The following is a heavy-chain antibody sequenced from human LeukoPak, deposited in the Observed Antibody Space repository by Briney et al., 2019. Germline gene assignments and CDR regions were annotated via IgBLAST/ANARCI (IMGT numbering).Heavy chain of an antibody. CDR3: ARRPKYYYDSSGYYYARRDDAFDI. J-gene: IGHJ3*02. CDR2: IYYSGST. D-gene: IGHD3-22*01. CDR1: GYSISSGYY. V-gene: IGHV4-38-2*01. Sequence: KPSETLSLTRAVSGYSISSGYYWGWIRQPPRKGLEWIGYIYYSGSTNYNPSLKSRVTISVDTSKNQFSLKLSSVTAADTAVYYCARRPKYYYDSSGYYYARRDDAFDIWGQGTMVTVSS.